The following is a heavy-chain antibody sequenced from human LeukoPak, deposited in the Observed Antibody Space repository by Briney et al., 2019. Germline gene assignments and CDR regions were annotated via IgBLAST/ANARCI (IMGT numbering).Heavy chain of an antibody. D-gene: IGHD6-13*01. CDR2: ISAYNGNT. Sequence: ASVKVSCKASGYTFTSYGISWVRQAPGQGLEWMGWISAYNGNTNYAQKLQGRVTMTTDTSTSTAYMELRSLRSDDTAVYYCARVEQQLVLYWFDPWGQGTLVTVSS. J-gene: IGHJ5*02. CDR3: ARVEQQLVLYWFDP. CDR1: GYTFTSYG. V-gene: IGHV1-18*01.